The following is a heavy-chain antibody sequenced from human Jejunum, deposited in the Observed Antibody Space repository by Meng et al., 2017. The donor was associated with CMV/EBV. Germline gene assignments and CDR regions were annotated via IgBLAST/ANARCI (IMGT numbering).Heavy chain of an antibody. CDR3: ARLIDYSRWFDP. CDR2: INYSGTT. J-gene: IGHJ5*02. V-gene: IGHV4-39*01. Sequence: SGGSISSSGYNWGWLRQPPGKGLEWIASINYSGTTYYNASLKSRVTMSVDTSKNQFSLRLSSVTAADTAVYYCARLIDYSRWFDPWGQGTRVTVSS. D-gene: IGHD4-11*01. CDR1: GGSISSSGYN.